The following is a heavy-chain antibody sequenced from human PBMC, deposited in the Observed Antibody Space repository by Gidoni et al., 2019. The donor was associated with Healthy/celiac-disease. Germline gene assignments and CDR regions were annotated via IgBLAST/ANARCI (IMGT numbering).Heavy chain of an antibody. J-gene: IGHJ6*03. CDR3: ARAYYYGSGTNYYYYYMDV. CDR1: GGTFSSYA. Sequence: QVQLVQSGAEVKKPGSSVKVSCTASGGTFSSYAIRWVRQAPGQGLEWMGGIIPIFGTANYAQKFQGRVTITADESTSTAYMELSSLRSEDTAVYYCARAYYYGSGTNYYYYYMDVWGKGTTVTVSS. CDR2: IIPIFGTA. V-gene: IGHV1-69*01. D-gene: IGHD3-10*01.